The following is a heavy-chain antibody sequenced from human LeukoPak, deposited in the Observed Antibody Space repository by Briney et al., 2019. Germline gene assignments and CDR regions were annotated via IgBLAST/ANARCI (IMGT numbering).Heavy chain of an antibody. CDR2: IVPMVGIA. Sequence: GSSVKVSCKASGGTLITHYISWVRQAPGQGLEWMGRIVPMVGIANYAQKFQGRVTITADRSTNTAYMEVSSLKFEDTAVYYCARHSSRGNYYDFDSWGQGALVTVSA. V-gene: IGHV1-69*02. CDR1: GGTLITHY. CDR3: ARHSSRGNYYDFDS. D-gene: IGHD3-22*01. J-gene: IGHJ4*02.